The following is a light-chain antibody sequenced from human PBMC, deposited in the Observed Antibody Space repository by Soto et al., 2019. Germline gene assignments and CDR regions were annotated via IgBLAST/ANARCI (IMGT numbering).Light chain of an antibody. CDR1: TGAVTSGHY. CDR2: DTS. Sequence: QAVVTQEPSLTVSPGGTVTLTCGSSTGAVTSGHYPYWFQQKPGQAPRTLIYDTSNKHSWTPARFSGSLLGGKAALTLSGAQPGDEAEYYCLLSYSSSRRIFGGGTKVTVL. V-gene: IGLV7-46*01. CDR3: LLSYSSSRRI. J-gene: IGLJ2*01.